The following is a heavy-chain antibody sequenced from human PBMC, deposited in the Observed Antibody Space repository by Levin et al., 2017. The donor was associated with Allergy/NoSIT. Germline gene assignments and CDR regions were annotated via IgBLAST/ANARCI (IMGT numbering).Heavy chain of an antibody. CDR2: INHSGST. Sequence: PSETLSLTCAVYGGSFSGYYWSWIRQPPGKGLEWIGEINHSGSTNYNPSLKSRVTISVDTSKNQFSLKLSSVTAADTAVYDCARGDCSSTSCYIGWYFDLWGRGTLVTVSS. J-gene: IGHJ2*01. V-gene: IGHV4-34*01. CDR1: GGSFSGYY. D-gene: IGHD2-2*02. CDR3: ARGDCSSTSCYIGWYFDL.